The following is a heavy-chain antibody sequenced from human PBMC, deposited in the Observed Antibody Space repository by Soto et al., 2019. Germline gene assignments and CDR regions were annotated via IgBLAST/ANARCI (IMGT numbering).Heavy chain of an antibody. CDR2: INHSGST. CDR1: GGSFSGYY. J-gene: IGHJ5*02. CDR3: ARGGDIVVVVAAGRSGHWFDP. Sequence: SETLSLTCAVYGGSFSGYYWSWIRQPPGKGLEWIGEINHSGSTNYNPSLKSRVTISVDTSKNQFSLKLSSVTAADTAVYYCARGGDIVVVVAAGRSGHWFDPWGQGTLVTVSS. V-gene: IGHV4-34*01. D-gene: IGHD2-15*01.